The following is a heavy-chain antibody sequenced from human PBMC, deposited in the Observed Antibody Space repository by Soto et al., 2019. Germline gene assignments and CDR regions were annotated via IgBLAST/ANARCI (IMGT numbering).Heavy chain of an antibody. CDR2: ISWNSGSI. CDR1: GFTFDDYA. D-gene: IGHD1-1*01. V-gene: IGHV3-9*01. J-gene: IGHJ4*02. CDR3: AKDFHWNRLGPFDY. Sequence: EVQLVESGGGLVQPGRSLRLSCAASGFTFDDYAMHWVRQAPGKGLEWVSGISWNSGSIGYADSVKGRFTISRDNAKNSLYLQMNSLRAEDTALYYCAKDFHWNRLGPFDYWGQGTLVTVSS.